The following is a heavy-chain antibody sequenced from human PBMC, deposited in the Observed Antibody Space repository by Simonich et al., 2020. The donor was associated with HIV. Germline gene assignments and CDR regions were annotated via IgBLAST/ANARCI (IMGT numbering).Heavy chain of an antibody. CDR2: ISHSGIT. D-gene: IGHD6-13*01. V-gene: IGHV4-34*01. Sequence: QVQLQQWGAGLLKPSEPLSLTCAVYGGSLINYFLSWIRQPPGKGLDWIGEISHSGITNDNPALKGRVTISVDTSKNQFSLKVSSVTAADTAVYYCASRRLWNSSPFDYWGQGTLVTVS. CDR3: ASRRLWNSSPFDY. CDR1: GGSLINYF. J-gene: IGHJ4*02.